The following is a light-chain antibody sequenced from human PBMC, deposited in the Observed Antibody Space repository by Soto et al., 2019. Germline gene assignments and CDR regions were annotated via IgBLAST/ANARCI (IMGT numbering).Light chain of an antibody. J-gene: IGLJ1*01. V-gene: IGLV2-8*01. Sequence: QSALTQPPSASGSPGQSVTISCTGTSSDVADYQYVSWYQQHPGKAPKLMIYEVNKRPSGIPDRFSGSKSGSTASLTVSGFQPEDVADYYFSSYAGSSTYVFGTGTKLTVL. CDR3: SSYAGSSTYV. CDR2: EVN. CDR1: SSDVADYQY.